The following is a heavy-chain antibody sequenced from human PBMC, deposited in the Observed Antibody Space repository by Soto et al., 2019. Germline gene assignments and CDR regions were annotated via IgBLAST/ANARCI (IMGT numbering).Heavy chain of an antibody. J-gene: IGHJ4*02. Sequence: QVQLVQSGAEVKKPGASVKVSCKASGYTFTSYDINWVRQATGQGLEWMGWMNPNSGNTGYAQKFQGRVTMTRNTSISTSYMGRSSPDGDHTAVSYRAGEWGTPRYYWCQGTLVTVSS. CDR3: AGEWGTPRYY. CDR1: GYTFTSYD. V-gene: IGHV1-8*01. D-gene: IGHD3-10*01. CDR2: MNPNSGNT.